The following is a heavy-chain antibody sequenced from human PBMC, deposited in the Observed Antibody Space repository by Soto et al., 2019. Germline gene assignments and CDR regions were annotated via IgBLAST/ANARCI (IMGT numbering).Heavy chain of an antibody. D-gene: IGHD2-15*01. CDR3: GRYCSGGSCHTLDYYGMDV. Sequence: NASGGTFRNYGIGWVRQAPGQGLEWMGGIIPVFGTTNYAQKFQGRVTITADESTSTAYIEVSSLRSEDTAMFYCGRYCSGGSCHTLDYYGMDVWGQGXTVTVYS. J-gene: IGHJ6*02. CDR2: IIPVFGTT. V-gene: IGHV1-69*01. CDR1: GGTFRNYG.